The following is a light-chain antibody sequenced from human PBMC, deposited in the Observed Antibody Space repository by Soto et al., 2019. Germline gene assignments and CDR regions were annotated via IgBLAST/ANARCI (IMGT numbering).Light chain of an antibody. CDR1: QSVSSSY. J-gene: IGKJ5*01. CDR2: GAS. V-gene: IGKV3-20*01. Sequence: EIVLTQSPGTLSLSPGQIATLSFSASQSVSSSYLAWYQHKPGQAPRLLIYGASSRATGIPDRFSGSGSGTDFTLTISRLEPEDFAVYYCQQYGTSRHGTFGQGTRLEIK. CDR3: QQYGTSRHGT.